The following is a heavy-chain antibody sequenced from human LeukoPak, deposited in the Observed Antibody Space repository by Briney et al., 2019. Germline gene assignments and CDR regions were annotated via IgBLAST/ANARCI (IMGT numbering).Heavy chain of an antibody. J-gene: IGHJ4*02. V-gene: IGHV3-21*01. Sequence: GGSLRLSCAASGFTFSSYGMHWVRQAPGKGLEWVSGISWSSGNTAYADSVKGRFTISRDNAKNSLYLQMNSLRAEDTAVYYCARETPATNYYGSGSPPDYWGQGTLVTVSS. CDR1: GFTFSSYG. CDR3: ARETPATNYYGSGSPPDY. D-gene: IGHD3-10*01. CDR2: ISWSSGNT.